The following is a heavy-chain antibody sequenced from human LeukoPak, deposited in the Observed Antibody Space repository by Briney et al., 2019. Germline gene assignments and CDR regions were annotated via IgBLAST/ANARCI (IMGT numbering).Heavy chain of an antibody. D-gene: IGHD5-24*01. CDR2: IIPIFGTA. CDR3: ARGGWLQGQYYFDY. Sequence: SVKVSCKASGGTFSSYAISWVRQAPGQGLEWMGGIIPIFGTANYAQKFQGRVTITADESTSTAYMELSSLRSEDTAAYYCARGGWLQGQYYFDYWGQGTLVTVSS. CDR1: GGTFSSYA. J-gene: IGHJ4*02. V-gene: IGHV1-69*01.